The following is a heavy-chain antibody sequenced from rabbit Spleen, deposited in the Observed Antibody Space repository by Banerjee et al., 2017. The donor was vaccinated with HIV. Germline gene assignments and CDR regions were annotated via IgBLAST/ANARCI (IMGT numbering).Heavy chain of an antibody. CDR1: GVSFSSSSY. CDR2: IDPLFGST. V-gene: IGHV1S40*01. J-gene: IGHJ4*01. D-gene: IGHD4-2*01. CDR3: VRDQAGYAGFGPFYFNL. Sequence: QSLEESGGDLVKPGASLTLTCTASGVSFSSSSYLCWVRQAPGKGLEWIGYIDPLFGSTYYANWVNGRFSISRENTQNTVYLQLNSLTAADTATYFCVRDQAGYAGFGPFYFNLWGPGTLVTVS.